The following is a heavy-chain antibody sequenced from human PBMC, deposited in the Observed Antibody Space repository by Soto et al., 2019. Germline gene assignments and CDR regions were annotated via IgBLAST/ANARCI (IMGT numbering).Heavy chain of an antibody. CDR1: GFTFSDYY. V-gene: IGHV3-11*01. CDR3: ARDQSPSNPASLTIFGVVRHKADAFDI. Sequence: GGSLRLSCAASGFTFSDYYMSWIRQAPGKGLEWVSYISSSGSTIYYADSVKGRFTISRDNAKNSLYLQMNSLRAEDTAVYYCARDQSPSNPASLTIFGVVRHKADAFDIWGQGTMVTVSS. D-gene: IGHD3-3*01. CDR2: ISSSGSTI. J-gene: IGHJ3*02.